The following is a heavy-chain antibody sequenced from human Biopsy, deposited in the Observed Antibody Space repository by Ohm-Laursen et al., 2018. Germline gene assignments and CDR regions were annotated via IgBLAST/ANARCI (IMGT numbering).Heavy chain of an antibody. Sequence: SVKVSCKVPGGTFSNYGVNWVRQAPGQGLEWLGGNIPILGTGNYAQKFQDRVTVAADTSTSTATMELRSLRSDDTAVYYCATKLTGYFHRWGQGTLVIVPS. V-gene: IGHV1-69*06. CDR1: GGTFSNYG. D-gene: IGHD3-9*01. CDR2: NIPILGTG. J-gene: IGHJ1*01. CDR3: ATKLTGYFHR.